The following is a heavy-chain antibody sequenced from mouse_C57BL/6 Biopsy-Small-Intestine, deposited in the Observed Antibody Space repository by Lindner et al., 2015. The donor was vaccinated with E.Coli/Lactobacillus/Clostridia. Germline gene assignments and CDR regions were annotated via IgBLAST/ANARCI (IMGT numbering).Heavy chain of an antibody. Sequence: VQLQESGPELVKPGASLKISCKASGNSFTGYYMHWVKQSHGNILDWIGFIYPYNGISSYNHKFKGKATLTVDKSSSTAYMELRSLTSEDSAVYYCARSEGSSGFFDYWGQGTTLTVSS. CDR2: IYPYNGIS. CDR1: GNSFTGYY. D-gene: IGHD3-2*02. CDR3: ARSEGSSGFFDY. V-gene: IGHV1-31*01. J-gene: IGHJ2*01.